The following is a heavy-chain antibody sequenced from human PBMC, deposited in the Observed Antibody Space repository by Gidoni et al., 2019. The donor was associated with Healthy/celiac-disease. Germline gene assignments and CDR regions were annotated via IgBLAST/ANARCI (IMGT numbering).Heavy chain of an antibody. CDR2: INHSGST. D-gene: IGHD3-3*01. Sequence: QVQLQQWGAGLLKPSETLSLTCAVYGGSFSGYYWSWIRQPPGKGLEWIGEINHSGSTNYNPSLKSRVTISVDTSKNQISLKLSSVTAADTAVYYCARVNTRPYYDFWSGYLPKVFDYWGQGTLVTVSS. CDR1: GGSFSGYY. V-gene: IGHV4-34*01. J-gene: IGHJ4*02. CDR3: ARVNTRPYYDFWSGYLPKVFDY.